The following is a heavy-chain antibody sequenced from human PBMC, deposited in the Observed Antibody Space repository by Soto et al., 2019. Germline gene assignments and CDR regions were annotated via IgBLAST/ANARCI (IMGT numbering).Heavy chain of an antibody. CDR3: ARSDWFDP. CDR1: GFTFSTYW. J-gene: IGHJ5*02. CDR2: IKSDGSST. Sequence: EVQLVESGGGLVQPGGSLRLSCAASGFTFSTYWMHWVRQAPGKGLVWVSRIKSDGSSTTYADSVKGRFTISRDNAKNTLYLQMNSLSVEDTAVYYCARSDWFDPWGQGTLVTVSS. V-gene: IGHV3-74*01.